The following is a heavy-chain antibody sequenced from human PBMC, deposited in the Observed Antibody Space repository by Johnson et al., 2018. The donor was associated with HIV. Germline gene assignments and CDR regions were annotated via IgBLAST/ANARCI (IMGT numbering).Heavy chain of an antibody. V-gene: IGHV3-30*04. J-gene: IGHJ3*02. Sequence: QVQLVESGGGVVQPGRSLRLSCAASGFTFSSYAMHWVRQAPGKGLEWVALISFDGGTKYYADSVKGRFIISRDDSKDTLHLHMNSLRPEDTAVYYCARGEEEQLGDAFDIWGQGTMVTVSS. CDR3: ARGEEEQLGDAFDI. CDR1: GFTFSSYA. D-gene: IGHD6-6*01. CDR2: ISFDGGTK.